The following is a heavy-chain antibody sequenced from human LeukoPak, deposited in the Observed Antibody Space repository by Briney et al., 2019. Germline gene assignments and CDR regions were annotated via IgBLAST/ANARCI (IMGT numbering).Heavy chain of an antibody. D-gene: IGHD6-19*01. CDR3: ARPYSSGTSAFDY. CDR2: ISSGSSYI. Sequence: PGGSLRLSCAASGFTFSSYSMNWVRQAPGKGLEWVSSISSGSSYIYYADSVKGRFTISRDNAKNSLYLQMNSLRAEDTAVYYCARPYSSGTSAFDYWGQGTLVTVSS. V-gene: IGHV3-21*01. J-gene: IGHJ4*02. CDR1: GFTFSSYS.